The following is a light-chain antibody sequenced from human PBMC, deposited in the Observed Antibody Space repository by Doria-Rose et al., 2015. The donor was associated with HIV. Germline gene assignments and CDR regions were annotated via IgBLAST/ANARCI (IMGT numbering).Light chain of an antibody. CDR1: SSNIGAGFD. J-gene: IGLJ1*01. CDR2: GNT. CDR3: QSYDSRLSVYV. V-gene: IGLV1-40*01. Sequence: QSVLTQPPSVPGAPGQRVAISCTGSSSNIGAGFDVNWYQQFPGTAPKLLIHGNTNRPSAVPDRFSGSKSGTSVSLAISGLRAEDEADYYCQSYDSRLSVYVFGTGTKVTVL.